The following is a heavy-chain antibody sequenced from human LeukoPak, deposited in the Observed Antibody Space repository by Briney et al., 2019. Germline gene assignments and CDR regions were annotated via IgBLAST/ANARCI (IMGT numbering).Heavy chain of an antibody. CDR3: ADSDYWYPVDY. CDR1: GFTFASYA. Sequence: GGSLRLSCAASGFTFASYAMRWVRQAPGKGLEWVSSITNSGDTTYYADSVKGRFTISRDNSKNTLYLQMSSLRAEDRALYYCADSDYWYPVDYWGQGTLVTVSS. CDR2: ITNSGDTT. J-gene: IGHJ4*02. V-gene: IGHV3-23*01. D-gene: IGHD4-11*01.